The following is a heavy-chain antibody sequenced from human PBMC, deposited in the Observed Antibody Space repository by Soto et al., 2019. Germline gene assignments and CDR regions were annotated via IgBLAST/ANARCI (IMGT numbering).Heavy chain of an antibody. V-gene: IGHV3-13*01. CDR2: IGTAGDT. J-gene: IGHJ5*02. CDR1: GFTFSSYD. D-gene: IGHD2-2*01. CDR3: ARGYCSSTSCYDNNWFDP. Sequence: GGSLRLSCAASGFTFSSYDMHWVRQATGKGLEWVSAIGTAGDTYYPGSVKGRFTISRENAKNSLYLQMNSLRAEDTAVYYCARGYCSSTSCYDNNWFDPWGQGTLVTVSS.